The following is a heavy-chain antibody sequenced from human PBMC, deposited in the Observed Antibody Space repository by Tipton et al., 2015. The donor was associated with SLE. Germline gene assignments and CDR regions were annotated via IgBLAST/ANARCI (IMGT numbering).Heavy chain of an antibody. J-gene: IGHJ6*02. CDR3: ARNLGSYYGMDV. D-gene: IGHD3-16*01. V-gene: IGHV3-33*08. CDR1: GFRFSSYG. Sequence: RSLRLSCAASGFRFSSYGMHWVRQAPGKGLEWVAVIWYDGSNKYYADSVKGRFTISRDNSKNTLYLQMNSLRAEDTAVYYCARNLGSYYGMDVWGQGT. CDR2: IWYDGSNK.